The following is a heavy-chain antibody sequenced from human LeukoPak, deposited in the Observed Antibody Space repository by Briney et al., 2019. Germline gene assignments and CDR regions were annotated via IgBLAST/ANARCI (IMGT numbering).Heavy chain of an antibody. CDR2: FNPNTGDT. D-gene: IGHD2-21*01. Sequence: GASVKVSCKASGYTFTSYDINWVRQAPGQGLEWMGRFNPNTGDTTYVRYAQKFQDRVTMTRDTSLSTAYMELTGLKSDDTAVYYCARDVRGGENRPPDSYYYYYMDVWGKGPRSSSP. J-gene: IGHJ6*03. V-gene: IGHV1-2*06. CDR3: ARDVRGGENRPPDSYYYYYMDV. CDR1: GYTFTSYD.